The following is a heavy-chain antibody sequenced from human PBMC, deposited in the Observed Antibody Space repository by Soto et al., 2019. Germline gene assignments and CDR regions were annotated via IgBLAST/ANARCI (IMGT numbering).Heavy chain of an antibody. Sequence: GGSLRLSCAASGFTFSSYAMSWVRQAPGKGLEWVSAISGSGGSTYYADSVKGRFTISRDNSKNTLYLQMNSLRAEDTAVYYCAKDQCSSTSCSPYYYYYGMDVWGQGTTVTVSS. CDR1: GFTFSSYA. CDR2: ISGSGGST. D-gene: IGHD2-2*01. V-gene: IGHV3-23*01. J-gene: IGHJ6*02. CDR3: AKDQCSSTSCSPYYYYYGMDV.